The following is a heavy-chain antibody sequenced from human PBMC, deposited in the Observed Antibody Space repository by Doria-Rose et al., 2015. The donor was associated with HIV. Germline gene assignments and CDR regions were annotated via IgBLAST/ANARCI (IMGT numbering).Heavy chain of an antibody. Sequence: SGVEVKKSGESLKISCSSYGNSFTNYWIGWVRQMPGKGLEWVAIIYPRDSDSRYSPSFQGQVTISADKSIRTAYLQWNSLRASDTAMYYCARRGVRGVFDFWGPGTLVTVSS. CDR2: IYPRDSDS. CDR1: GNSFTNYW. CDR3: ARRGVRGVFDF. V-gene: IGHV5-51*01. D-gene: IGHD3-10*01. J-gene: IGHJ4*02.